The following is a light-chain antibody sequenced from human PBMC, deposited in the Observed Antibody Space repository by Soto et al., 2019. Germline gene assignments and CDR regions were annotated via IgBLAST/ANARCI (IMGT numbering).Light chain of an antibody. CDR3: QYYKSSPMYM. J-gene: IGKJ2*01. Sequence: DIQMTQSPSTLSASVGVRVTITCRASQSINSWLAWFQQKQGKAPKLLSFKTSFLETGVPSRISGTGSGTEFTLTISGLQSDDFADYYCQYYKSSPMYMFGQGTKLEIK. CDR1: QSINSW. CDR2: KTS. V-gene: IGKV1-5*03.